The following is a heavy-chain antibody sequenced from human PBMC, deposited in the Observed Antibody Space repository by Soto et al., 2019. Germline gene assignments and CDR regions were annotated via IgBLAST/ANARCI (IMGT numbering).Heavy chain of an antibody. V-gene: IGHV4-4*02. D-gene: IGHD3-10*01. CDR3: AGGEYKAYYFDY. J-gene: IGHJ4*02. CDR1: GGSISSSNW. CDR2: IYQSGST. Sequence: SETLSLTCAVSGGSISSSNWWSWVRHPPGKGLEYIGEIYQSGSTNYNPSLKSRVTISLDKSKNQFSLKLTSVTAADTAVYYCAGGEYKAYYFDYWGQGTLFTVSS.